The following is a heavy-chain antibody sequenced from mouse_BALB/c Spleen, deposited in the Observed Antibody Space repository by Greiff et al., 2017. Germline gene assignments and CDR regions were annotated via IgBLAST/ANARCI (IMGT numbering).Heavy chain of an antibody. CDR1: GFTFSSYA. CDR3: ARNGLWYFDV. Sequence: EVKLMESGGGLVKPGGSLKLSCAASGFTFSSYAMSWVRQTPEKRLEWVASISSGGSTYYPDSVKGRFTISRDNARNILYLQMSSLRSEDTAMYYCARNGLWYFDVWGAGTTVTVSS. V-gene: IGHV5-6-5*01. CDR2: ISSGGST. J-gene: IGHJ1*01.